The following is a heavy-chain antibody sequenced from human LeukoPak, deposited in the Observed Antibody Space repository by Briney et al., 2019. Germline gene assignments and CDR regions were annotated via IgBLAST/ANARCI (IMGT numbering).Heavy chain of an antibody. CDR3: AKGGSSSCYTPVDC. Sequence: PGGSLRLSCAASGFTFSSYAMSWVRQAPGEGLEWVSAICGSGGNTYYADSVKGRFTISRDNSKNTLYLQMNSLRAEDTAIYYCAKGGSSSCYTPVDCWGQGALVTVSS. CDR2: ICGSGGNT. CDR1: GFTFSSYA. J-gene: IGHJ4*02. D-gene: IGHD2-2*02. V-gene: IGHV3-23*01.